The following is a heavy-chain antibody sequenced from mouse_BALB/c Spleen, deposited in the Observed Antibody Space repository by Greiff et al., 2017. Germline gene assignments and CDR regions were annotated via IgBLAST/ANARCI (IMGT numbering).Heavy chain of an antibody. CDR3: ANMVTTEPYYDAMDY. CDR1: GYAFSSYW. Sequence: QVQLQQSGAELVRPGSSVKISCKASGYAFSSYWMNWVKQRPGQGLEWIGQIYPGDGDTNYNGKFKGKATLTADKSSSTAYMQLSSLTSEDSAVYFCANMVTTEPYYDAMDYWGQGTSVTVSS. D-gene: IGHD2-2*01. J-gene: IGHJ4*01. V-gene: IGHV1-80*01. CDR2: IYPGDGDT.